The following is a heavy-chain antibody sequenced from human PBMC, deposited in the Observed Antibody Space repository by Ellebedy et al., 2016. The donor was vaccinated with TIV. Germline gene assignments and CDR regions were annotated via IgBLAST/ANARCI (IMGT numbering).Heavy chain of an antibody. CDR2: INHSGST. V-gene: IGHV4-34*01. CDR1: GGSFSGYY. Sequence: MPSETLSLTCAVYGGSFSGYYWSWIRQPPGKGLEWIGEINHSGSTNYNPSLKSRVTVSVDTSKNQFSLKLSSVTAADTAVYYCASLHGDRPAATSYPWGQGTLVTVSS. D-gene: IGHD2-2*01. J-gene: IGHJ5*02. CDR3: ASLHGDRPAATSYP.